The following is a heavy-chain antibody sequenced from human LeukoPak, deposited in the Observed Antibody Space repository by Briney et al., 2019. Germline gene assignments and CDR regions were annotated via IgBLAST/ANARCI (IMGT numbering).Heavy chain of an antibody. D-gene: IGHD3-9*01. CDR1: GYTFTSYG. J-gene: IGHJ5*02. CDR3: ARDKDILTGYPTGDCFDP. CDR2: ISAYNGNT. Sequence: ASVKVSCKASGYTFTSYGISWVRQAPGQGLEWMGWISAYNGNTNYAQKLQGRVTMTTDTSTSTAYMEPRSLRSDDTAVYYCARDKDILTGYPTGDCFDPWGQGTLVTASS. V-gene: IGHV1-18*04.